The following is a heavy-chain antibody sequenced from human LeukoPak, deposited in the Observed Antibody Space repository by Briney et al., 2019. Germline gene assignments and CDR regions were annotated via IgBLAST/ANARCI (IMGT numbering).Heavy chain of an antibody. Sequence: PGGSLRLSCAASGFTFSSYAMSWVRQAPGKGLEWVSTISSRGGTTYYADSVKGQFTISRDNSRNTLYLQMNSLRAEDTAVYYCAKDLTAMITWWYFDFWGRGTLVTVSS. CDR3: AKDLTAMITWWYFDF. CDR1: GFTFSSYA. D-gene: IGHD5-18*01. V-gene: IGHV3-23*01. J-gene: IGHJ2*01. CDR2: ISSRGGTT.